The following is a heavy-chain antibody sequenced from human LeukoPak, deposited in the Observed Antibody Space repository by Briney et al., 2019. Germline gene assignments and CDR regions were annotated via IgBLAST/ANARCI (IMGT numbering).Heavy chain of an antibody. Sequence: SQTLSLTCTVSGGSISSGTYYWSWIRQPAGKGLEWIGRISTGERTSYNPSVKSRVTISVDTSKNQFSLKLSSVTAADTAVYYCAKVGHYDFWTDYWGQGTLVTVSS. J-gene: IGHJ4*02. CDR3: AKVGHYDFWTDY. V-gene: IGHV4-61*02. CDR1: GGSISSGTYY. D-gene: IGHD3-3*01. CDR2: ISTGERT.